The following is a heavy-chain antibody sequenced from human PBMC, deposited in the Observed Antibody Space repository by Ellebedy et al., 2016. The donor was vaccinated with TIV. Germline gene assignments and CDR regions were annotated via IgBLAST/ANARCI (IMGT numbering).Heavy chain of an antibody. Sequence: ASVKVSCXASGYTFTGYYMHWVRQAPGQGLEWMGWINPNSGGTNYAQKFQGRVTMTRDTSISTAYMELSRLRSDDTAVYYCARRGISSGWYTTDYWGQGTLVTVSS. CDR3: ARRGISSGWYTTDY. V-gene: IGHV1-2*02. CDR2: INPNSGGT. D-gene: IGHD6-19*01. J-gene: IGHJ4*02. CDR1: GYTFTGYY.